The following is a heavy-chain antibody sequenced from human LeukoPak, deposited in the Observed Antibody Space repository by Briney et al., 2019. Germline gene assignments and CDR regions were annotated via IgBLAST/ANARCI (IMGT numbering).Heavy chain of an antibody. CDR3: AKQKAGSCFDP. CDR2: IYYSGST. D-gene: IGHD6-19*01. V-gene: IGHV4-59*08. Sequence: PSETLSLTSTVSVGSISSHYWSWIRQPPGKGLEWIGYIYYSGSTNYNPSLKSRVTISVDTFKKQFSLKLSPVTAAATAWYFCAKQKAGSCFDPWGEGTPVTVSS. CDR1: VGSISSHY. J-gene: IGHJ5*02.